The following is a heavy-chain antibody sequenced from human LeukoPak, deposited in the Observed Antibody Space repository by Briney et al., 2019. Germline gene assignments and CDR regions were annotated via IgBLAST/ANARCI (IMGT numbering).Heavy chain of an antibody. V-gene: IGHV3-23*01. D-gene: IGHD3-3*02. J-gene: IGHJ6*02. Sequence: SCAVSGLDFSGYAMSWVRQAPGKGLEWVSGIGSDGSTHYEESVKGRFAISRDNSKSTLYLQMNSLRAEDTALYYCGKDLHFHVAMDVWGQGTTVTVSS. CDR1: GLDFSGYA. CDR3: GKDLHFHVAMDV. CDR2: IGSDGST.